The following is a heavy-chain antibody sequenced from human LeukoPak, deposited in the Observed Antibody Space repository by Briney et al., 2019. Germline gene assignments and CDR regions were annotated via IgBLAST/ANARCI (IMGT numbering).Heavy chain of an antibody. CDR2: IFYSGST. J-gene: IGHJ4*02. CDR1: GDSIGNSNYY. Sequence: SETLSLTCTVSGDSIGNSNYYWAWVHQPPGKGLEWLGSIFYSGSTYYNPSLKSRVTISVDTSKNQFSLNLHSVTAADTATYYCARRGITYSSSFFAYWGQGTLVTVAS. V-gene: IGHV4-39*01. D-gene: IGHD6-13*01. CDR3: ARRGITYSSSFFAY.